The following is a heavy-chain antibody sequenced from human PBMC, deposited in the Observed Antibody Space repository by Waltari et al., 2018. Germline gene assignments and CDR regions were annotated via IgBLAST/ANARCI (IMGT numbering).Heavy chain of an antibody. CDR1: GGTFSSYA. D-gene: IGHD2-15*01. CDR2: IIPILGIA. CDR3: ARTGGYCSGGSCYSY. J-gene: IGHJ4*02. Sequence: EVKKPGSSVQVSCKASGGTFSSYAISWVRQAPGQGLEWMGRIIPILGIANYAQKFQGRVTITADKSTSTAYMELSSLRSEDTAVYYCARTGGYCSGGSCYSYWGQGTLVTVSS. V-gene: IGHV1-69*04.